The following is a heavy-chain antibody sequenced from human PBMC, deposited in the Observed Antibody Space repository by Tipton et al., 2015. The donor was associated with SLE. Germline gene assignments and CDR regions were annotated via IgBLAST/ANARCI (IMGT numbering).Heavy chain of an antibody. J-gene: IGHJ5*02. CDR1: GFTFSYYG. Sequence: SLRLSCTASGFTFSYYGMHWVRQAPGKGLEWVAVICYDGSDTNYADSVKGRFTISRDNSKDTLYLQMNSLIAEDTAVYYCAGEAEESSGNWFDPWGQGTLVTVPS. CDR3: AGEAEESSGNWFDP. CDR2: ICYDGSDT. V-gene: IGHV3-33*01. D-gene: IGHD6-25*01.